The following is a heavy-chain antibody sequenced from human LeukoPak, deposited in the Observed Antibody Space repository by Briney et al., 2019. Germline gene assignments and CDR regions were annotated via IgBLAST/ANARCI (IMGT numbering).Heavy chain of an antibody. D-gene: IGHD3-22*01. CDR2: IWYDGSNK. CDR3: ARTYHSSGYSYFDY. V-gene: IGHV3-33*01. Sequence: GGSLRLSCAASGFAFSRYGIHWVRQAPGKGLEWVAVIWYDGSNKYYADSVKGRFTISRGNSENTLYLQMNSLRAEDTAVYYCARTYHSSGYSYFDYWGQGTLVTVSS. J-gene: IGHJ4*02. CDR1: GFAFSRYG.